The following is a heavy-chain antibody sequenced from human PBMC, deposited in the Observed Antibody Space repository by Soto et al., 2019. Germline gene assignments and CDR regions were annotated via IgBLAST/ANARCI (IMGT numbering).Heavy chain of an antibody. J-gene: IGHJ6*02. CDR2: IYYNGNT. D-gene: IGHD2-21*02. CDR1: GGSISPYS. Sequence: SETLSLTYTVSGGSISPYSWNWIRQSPGKGLEWIGYIYYNGNTNYNPSLKSRVTISIDTSKNQFSLKLTSVTAADTAVYYCARDLWGYCGTDCYPLDVWGQGTTVT. V-gene: IGHV4-59*12. CDR3: ARDLWGYCGTDCYPLDV.